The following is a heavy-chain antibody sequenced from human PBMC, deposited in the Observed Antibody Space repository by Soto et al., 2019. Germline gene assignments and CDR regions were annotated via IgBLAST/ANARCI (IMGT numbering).Heavy chain of an antibody. V-gene: IGHV4-31*03. CDR1: GGSISSGSYF. CDR2: IYYSGST. J-gene: IGHJ6*03. Sequence: SETLSLTCTVSGGSISSGSYFWNWLRQLPGKGLEWIGYIYYSGSTYYNPSLSSRITMSVDTSTNQFSLKLSSVTAADTAVYYCAGMYCSGGTCYSTYSYYYMDVWGKGTTVTVSS. CDR3: AGMYCSGGTCYSTYSYYYMDV. D-gene: IGHD2-15*01.